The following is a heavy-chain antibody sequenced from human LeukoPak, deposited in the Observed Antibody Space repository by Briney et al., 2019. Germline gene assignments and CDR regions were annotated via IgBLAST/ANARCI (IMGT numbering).Heavy chain of an antibody. Sequence: ASVKVSCKASGYTLTSYGISWVRQATGQGLEWMGWMNPNSGNTGYAQKFQGRVTITRNTSISTAYMELSSLRSEDTAVYYCARGRHSYYYYYMDVWGKGTTVTVSS. CDR1: GYTLTSYG. CDR2: MNPNSGNT. J-gene: IGHJ6*03. CDR3: ARGRHSYYYYYMDV. V-gene: IGHV1-8*03.